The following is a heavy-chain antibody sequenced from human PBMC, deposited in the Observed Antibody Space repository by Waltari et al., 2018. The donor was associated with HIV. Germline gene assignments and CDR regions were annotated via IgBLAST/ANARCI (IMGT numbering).Heavy chain of an antibody. CDR3: ARGLTASL. D-gene: IGHD2-21*02. CDR1: GMTFRTSY. CDR2: ISPSGEIF. Sequence: QVQLVESGGDLVNPGGSLRLSCAASGMTFRTSYMNWIRQPPGKGVEWVSYISPSGEIFDYSDSVKGRFTISRDNAKKSLYLQMNRLRAEDTAVYYCARGLTASLWGQGTLVTVSS. V-gene: IGHV3-11*01. J-gene: IGHJ3*01.